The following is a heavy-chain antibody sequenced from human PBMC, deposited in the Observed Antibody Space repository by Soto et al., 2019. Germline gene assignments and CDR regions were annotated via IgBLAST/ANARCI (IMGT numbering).Heavy chain of an antibody. CDR3: AKDRGGWPIDY. D-gene: IGHD6-19*01. Sequence: GGSLRLSCAASGFIFSSYGMHWVRQAPGKGLEWVSFISYDGSNTYYADSLRGRFTISRDNSKKTLYLQMNSLRAEDTAVYYCAKDRGGWPIDYWGQGTLVTVSS. CDR2: ISYDGSNT. CDR1: GFIFSSYG. V-gene: IGHV3-30*18. J-gene: IGHJ4*02.